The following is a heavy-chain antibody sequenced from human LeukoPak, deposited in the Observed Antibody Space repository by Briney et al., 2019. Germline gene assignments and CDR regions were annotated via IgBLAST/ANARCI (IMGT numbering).Heavy chain of an antibody. V-gene: IGHV4-34*01. CDR3: ARAGDSSGYYYFLDAFDI. CDR2: INHSGST. J-gene: IGHJ3*02. CDR1: GGSFSGYY. D-gene: IGHD3-22*01. Sequence: PSETLSLTCAVYGGSFSGYYWSWIRQPPGKGLEWIGEINHSGSTNYNPSLKSRVTISVDTSKNQFSLKLSSVTAADTAVYYCARAGDSSGYYYFLDAFDIWGQGTMVTVSS.